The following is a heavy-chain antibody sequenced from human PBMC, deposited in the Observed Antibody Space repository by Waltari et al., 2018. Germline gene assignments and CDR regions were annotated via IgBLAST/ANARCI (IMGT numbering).Heavy chain of an antibody. V-gene: IGHV3-53*01. Sequence: EVPVVESGGGLIRPGGSLRLSCAVSGFLVMRNYMSWVRQAPGKGLEWVSVIYSGGSSYYVDSVKGRFTISRDNSKNTIYLEMNSLRGEDTAVYFCVGHRFGSGSYFDYWGQGTPVTVSS. J-gene: IGHJ4*02. CDR2: IYSGGSS. CDR1: GFLVMRNY. D-gene: IGHD3-10*01. CDR3: VGHRFGSGSYFDY.